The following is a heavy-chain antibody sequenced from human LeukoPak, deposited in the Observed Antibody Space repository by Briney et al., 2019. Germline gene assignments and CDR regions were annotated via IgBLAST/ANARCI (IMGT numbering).Heavy chain of an antibody. CDR2: ISYDGPNK. CDR1: GFTFNSYG. V-gene: IGHV3-30*03. D-gene: IGHD2-21*01. Sequence: GGSLRLSCAASGFTFNSYGMHWVRQAPGKGLEWVAVISYDGPNKYYADSVKGRFTISRDNSKNTLYLQMNSLRAEDTAVYYCASFGGLAYCGGDCGYWGQGTLVTVSS. J-gene: IGHJ4*02. CDR3: ASFGGLAYCGGDCGY.